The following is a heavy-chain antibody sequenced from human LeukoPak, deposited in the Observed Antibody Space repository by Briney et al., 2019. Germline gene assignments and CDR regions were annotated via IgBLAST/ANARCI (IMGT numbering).Heavy chain of an antibody. J-gene: IGHJ5*02. D-gene: IGHD2-2*01. Sequence: KPSETLSLTCAVYGGSFSGYYWSWIRQPPGKGLEWIGEINHSGSTNYNPSLKSRVTISVDTSKNQFSLNLSSVTAADTAVYYCARKYCSSTSCPSPWFDPWGQGTLVTVSS. CDR2: INHSGST. CDR3: ARKYCSSTSCPSPWFDP. V-gene: IGHV4-34*01. CDR1: GGSFSGYY.